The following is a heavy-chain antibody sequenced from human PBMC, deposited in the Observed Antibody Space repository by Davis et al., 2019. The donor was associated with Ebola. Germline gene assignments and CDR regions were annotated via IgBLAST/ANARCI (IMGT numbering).Heavy chain of an antibody. Sequence: GESLKISCAASGLSFSNYWMTWVRLAPGKGPEWVANIKQDGSEMYYVDSVKGRFTISRDNAKNSLYLQMNSLRAEDTAVYYCARGGYRRRAFDYWGQGTLVTVSS. CDR1: GLSFSNYW. D-gene: IGHD5-12*01. CDR2: IKQDGSEM. J-gene: IGHJ4*02. CDR3: ARGGYRRRAFDY. V-gene: IGHV3-7*03.